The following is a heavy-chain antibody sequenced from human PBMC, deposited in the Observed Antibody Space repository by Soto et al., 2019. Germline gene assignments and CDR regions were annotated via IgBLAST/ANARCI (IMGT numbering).Heavy chain of an antibody. V-gene: IGHV1-8*01. CDR1: GYTFTSYD. J-gene: IGHJ3*02. CDR3: ARLHYDYIWGSLTNRGAFDI. D-gene: IGHD3-16*01. Sequence: ASVMVSCEASGYTFTSYDINWVRQATGQGLEWMGWMNPNSGNTGYAQKFQGRVTMTRNTSISTAYMELSSLRSEDTAVYYCARLHYDYIWGSLTNRGAFDIWGQGTMVTVSS. CDR2: MNPNSGNT.